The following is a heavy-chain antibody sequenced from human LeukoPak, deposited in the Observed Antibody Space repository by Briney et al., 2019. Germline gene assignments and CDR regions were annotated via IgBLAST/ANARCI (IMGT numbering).Heavy chain of an antibody. D-gene: IGHD6-25*01. Sequence: GGSLGLSCAASGFTFSSYTMNWVRQPPGKGLEWVSNIGTSSTTRYYADSVKGRFTISRDNAKNSLYLQMNSLRADDTAVYYCARFAAGGSYYYYMDVWGKGTTVTVSS. CDR2: IGTSSTTR. CDR3: ARFAAGGSYYYYMDV. CDR1: GFTFSSYT. J-gene: IGHJ6*03. V-gene: IGHV3-48*01.